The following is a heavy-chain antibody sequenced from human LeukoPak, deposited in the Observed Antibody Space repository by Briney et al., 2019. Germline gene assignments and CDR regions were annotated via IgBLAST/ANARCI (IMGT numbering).Heavy chain of an antibody. CDR3: ARAGGDLIAYSSSWFDY. Sequence: PSETLSLTCSVSGGSISPNYWSWVRQPPGKGLEWLGYIHYSGSTDYTPSLKSRLTISVDTSKNQFSLKLSSVTAADTAVYYCARAGGDLIAYSSSWFDYWGQGTLVTVSS. J-gene: IGHJ4*02. CDR2: IHYSGST. D-gene: IGHD6-13*01. V-gene: IGHV4-59*01. CDR1: GGSISPNY.